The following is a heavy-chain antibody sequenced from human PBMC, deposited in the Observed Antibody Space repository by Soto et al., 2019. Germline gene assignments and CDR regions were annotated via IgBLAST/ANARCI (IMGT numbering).Heavy chain of an antibody. V-gene: IGHV1-18*01. CDR1: GYTFTSYG. J-gene: IGHJ1*01. CDR3: ARDSLIVAGTDPLGH. D-gene: IGHD6-19*01. CDR2: ISAYNGNT. Sequence: ASVKVSCKASGYTFTSYGICWVRQAPGQGLEWMGWISAYNGNTNYAQKLQGRVTMTTDTSTSTAYMELRSLRSDDTAVYYCARDSLIVAGTDPLGHWGQGTLVTVSS.